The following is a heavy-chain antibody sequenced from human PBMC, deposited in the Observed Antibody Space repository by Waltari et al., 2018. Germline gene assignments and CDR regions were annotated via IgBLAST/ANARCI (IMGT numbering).Heavy chain of an antibody. J-gene: IGHJ3*01. CDR1: GGPFSSVG. V-gene: IGHV1-69*08. D-gene: IGHD5-12*01. CDR2: IIPMPGTT. Sequence: QVQLVQSGPEVKQPGSSVKVSCKSSGGPFSSVGLHWLRQAPGQGLEWMGKIIPMPGTTDYEQKFQCRLRITADRSTTTGYMELRSLGTEDTAIYYCARRVSTKGAFEVWGRGTLVTVSP. CDR3: ARRVSTKGAFEV.